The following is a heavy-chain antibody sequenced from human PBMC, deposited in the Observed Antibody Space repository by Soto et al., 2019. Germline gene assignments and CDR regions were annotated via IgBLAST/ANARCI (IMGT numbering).Heavy chain of an antibody. CDR1: GYSFTTYG. CDR3: AREGPAPYYYYGMDV. V-gene: IGHV1-18*01. J-gene: IGHJ6*02. CDR2: ISGYNGNT. Sequence: QVQLVQSGGEVKKPGASVKVSCKTSGYSFTTYGISWVRQAPGQGLEWMGWISGYNGNTNYAQKFQGSVTMTTDTSTSTAYMELRSLRSDDTAVYYCAREGPAPYYYYGMDVWGQGSTVAVSS.